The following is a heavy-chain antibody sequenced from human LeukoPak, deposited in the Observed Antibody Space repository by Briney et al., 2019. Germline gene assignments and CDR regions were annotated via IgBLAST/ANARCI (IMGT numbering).Heavy chain of an antibody. CDR1: GFTFSTYW. J-gene: IGHJ4*02. Sequence: GGSLRLSCAASGFTFSTYWMSWVRQAPGKGLEWVANTKEDGGEKYYVDSVKGRFTISRDNAKNSLYLQMNSLRAEDTAVYYCASLRITIFGVVDYWGQGTLVTVSS. V-gene: IGHV3-7*01. CDR3: ASLRITIFGVVDY. D-gene: IGHD3-3*01. CDR2: TKEDGGEK.